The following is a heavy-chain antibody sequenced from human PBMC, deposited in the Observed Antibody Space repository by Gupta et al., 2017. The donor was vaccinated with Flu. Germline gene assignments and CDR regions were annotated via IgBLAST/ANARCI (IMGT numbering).Heavy chain of an antibody. J-gene: IGHJ6*02. CDR1: GYTFTDYY. CDR3: ATRGHKAMVPADYGMDV. CDR2: GDPEDGET. V-gene: IGHV1-69-2*01. D-gene: IGHD5-18*01. Sequence: EVQLVQSGAAVKKPGPTVKLSCQVSGYTFTDYYIDWVQQAPGKGLEWMGIGDPEDGETREAEKFQGRVTRTADTPTDTAYMELRRLRTEDTAVYYGATRGHKAMVPADYGMDVWGQGTKVTVSS.